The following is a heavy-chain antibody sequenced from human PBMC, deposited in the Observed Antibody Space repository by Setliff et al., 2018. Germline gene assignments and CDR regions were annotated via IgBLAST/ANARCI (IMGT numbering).Heavy chain of an antibody. D-gene: IGHD3-3*01. CDR3: ARSWRAGALNHFDY. CDR1: GDTFSSYG. V-gene: IGHV1-69*05. J-gene: IGHJ4*02. CDR2: TIPMFGST. Sequence: SVKVSCKASGDTFSSYGISWVRQAPGQGLEWMGGTIPMFGSTSYAQKFQGRVTIITDESTTTAYMEPSSLGSEDTAVYYCARSWRAGALNHFDYWGQGSRVTVSS.